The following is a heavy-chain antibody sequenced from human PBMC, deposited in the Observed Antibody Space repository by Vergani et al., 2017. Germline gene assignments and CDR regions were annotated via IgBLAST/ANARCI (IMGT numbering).Heavy chain of an antibody. CDR1: GGSISSYY. Sequence: QVQLQESGPGLVKPSETLSLTCTVSGGSISSYYWSWIRQPPGKGLEWIGYIYYSGSTNYNPSLKSRVTISVDTSKNQFSLKLSSVTAADTAVYYCARDDYSGAFDIGGQGTMVTVSS. CDR2: IYYSGST. J-gene: IGHJ3*02. CDR3: ARDDYSGAFDI. D-gene: IGHD4/OR15-4a*01. V-gene: IGHV4-59*01.